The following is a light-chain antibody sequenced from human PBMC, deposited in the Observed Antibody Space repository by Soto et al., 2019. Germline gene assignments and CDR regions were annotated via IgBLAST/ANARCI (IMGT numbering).Light chain of an antibody. CDR3: QQYNNWPPYS. Sequence: EIVMTQSPATLSVSPGERATLSCRASQSVSSNLAWYQQKPGQAPRLLIYGASTRPTGIPARFSGSRAGTDVTLTISSLQSEDFAVYYCQQYNNWPPYSFGQGTKLEIK. J-gene: IGKJ2*01. CDR1: QSVSSN. CDR2: GAS. V-gene: IGKV3-15*01.